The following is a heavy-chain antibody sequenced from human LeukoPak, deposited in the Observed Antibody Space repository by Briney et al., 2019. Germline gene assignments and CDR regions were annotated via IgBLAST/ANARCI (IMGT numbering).Heavy chain of an antibody. V-gene: IGHV3-23*01. D-gene: IGHD1-14*01. CDR3: AKFRKPMALVDAFDT. CDR2: ISGGGDAT. Sequence: PGGSLRLSCAASDFSFITYAMSWVRQAPGKGLEWVSTISGGGDATYYADSVKGRFTISRDNSKNTLYLQMNSLRDEDTAVYYCAKFRKPMALVDAFDTWGQGIMVSVSS. J-gene: IGHJ3*02. CDR1: DFSFITYA.